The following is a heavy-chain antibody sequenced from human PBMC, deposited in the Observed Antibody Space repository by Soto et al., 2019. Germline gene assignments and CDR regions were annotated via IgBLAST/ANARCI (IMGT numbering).Heavy chain of an antibody. V-gene: IGHV1-18*01. CDR1: GYSFRSYG. J-gene: IGHJ4*02. CDR3: GRSSSMLGAGWSDY. CDR2: VSGYNYNT. D-gene: IGHD6-19*01. Sequence: AASVKVSCKASGYSFRSYGINWVRQAPGQGLEWIGWVSGYNYNTKYAQKLQGRITVTTDTSTNTAYMELRSLRSDDTAVYYCGRSSSMLGAGWSDYWGRGTLVTVSS.